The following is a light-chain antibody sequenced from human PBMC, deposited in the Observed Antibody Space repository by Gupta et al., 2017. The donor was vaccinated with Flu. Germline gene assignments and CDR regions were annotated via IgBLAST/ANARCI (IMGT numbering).Light chain of an antibody. CDR1: QSVSIY. Sequence: LSPGERATLSCRASQSVSIYLAWYQQKPGQAPRLLIYDASNRAIGIPARFSGSGSGTDFTLTIRSLEPEDFAVYYCQQRSNWLTFGGGTKVEIK. J-gene: IGKJ4*01. CDR2: DAS. V-gene: IGKV3-11*01. CDR3: QQRSNWLT.